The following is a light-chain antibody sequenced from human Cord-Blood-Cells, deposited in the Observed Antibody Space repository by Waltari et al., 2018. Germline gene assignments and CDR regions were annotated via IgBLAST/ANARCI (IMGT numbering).Light chain of an antibody. CDR3: QKYNSAPPDT. J-gene: IGKJ2*01. V-gene: IGKV1-27*01. CDR1: QGISNY. CDR2: SAS. Sequence: DIQMTPSPSSLSASVGDRVTITCRASQGISNYLAWYQQKPGKVPKLLIYSASTLQSGVPSRFSGSGSGTDCNLTISSLQPEDVATYDCQKYNSAPPDTVGQGTKLEIK.